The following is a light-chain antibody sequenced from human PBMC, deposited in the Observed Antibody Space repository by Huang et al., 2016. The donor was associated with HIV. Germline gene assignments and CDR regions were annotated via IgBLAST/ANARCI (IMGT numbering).Light chain of an antibody. CDR1: QSVFTY. J-gene: IGKJ2*01. CDR2: DAS. Sequence: EIVLTQSPAILSLSPGESATLSCTTSQSVFTYLAWYQQRPGQAPRLLIYDASNRATGIPARFSGSGSGTDVTLTSSSLEPEDFAIYYCQQRSAWPRTFGQGTKLEI. CDR3: QQRSAWPRT. V-gene: IGKV3-11*01.